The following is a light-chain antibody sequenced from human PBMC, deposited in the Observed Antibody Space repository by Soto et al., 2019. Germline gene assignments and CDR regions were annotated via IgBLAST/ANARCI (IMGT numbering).Light chain of an antibody. Sequence: DIQMTQSPSTLSASVGDRVTITCRASQSISSWLAWYQQKPGKAPKLLIYDASSLESGVPSRFSGSGSGTEFTLTISSLQPDDFATYYCQQYNSYSATFGQGTKVDI. CDR2: DAS. J-gene: IGKJ1*01. CDR3: QQYNSYSAT. CDR1: QSISSW. V-gene: IGKV1-5*01.